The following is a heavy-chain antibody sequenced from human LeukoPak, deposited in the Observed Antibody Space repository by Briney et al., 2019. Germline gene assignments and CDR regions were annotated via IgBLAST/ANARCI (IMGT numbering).Heavy chain of an antibody. D-gene: IGHD7-27*01. CDR2: IIPILGIA. CDR1: GYTFTDYY. J-gene: IGHJ4*02. Sequence: SVKVSCKVSGYTFTDYYMHWVRQAPGQGLEWMGRIIPILGIANYAQKFQGRVTITGDKSTSTAYMELSSLRSEDTAVYYCARSGDQDFDYWGQGTLVTVSS. V-gene: IGHV1-69*02. CDR3: ARSGDQDFDY.